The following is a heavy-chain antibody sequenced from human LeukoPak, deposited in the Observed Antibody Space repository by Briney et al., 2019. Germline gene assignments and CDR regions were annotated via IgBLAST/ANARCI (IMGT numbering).Heavy chain of an antibody. J-gene: IGHJ5*02. CDR3: ASRDCSGGSCPEGYNWFDP. V-gene: IGHV4-34*01. CDR2: INHRGST. Sequence: PSETLSLTCAVYGGSFSGYYWSWIRQPPGKGLEWIGEINHRGSTNYNPSLKSRVTISVDTSKNQFSLKLSSVTAADTAVYYCASRDCSGGSCPEGYNWFDPWGQGTLVSVFS. D-gene: IGHD2-15*01. CDR1: GGSFSGYY.